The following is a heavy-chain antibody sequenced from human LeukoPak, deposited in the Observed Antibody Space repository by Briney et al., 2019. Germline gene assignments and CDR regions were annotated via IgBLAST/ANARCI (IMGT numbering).Heavy chain of an antibody. CDR2: IKQDGSEK. J-gene: IGHJ4*02. Sequence: GGSLRLSCAASGFTFSSYWMSWVRQAPGKGLEWVATIKQDGSEKYYVDSVKVRFTISRENAKNSLYLQINSLRTADTAVYYCARDPERATPPENWGQGILVTVSS. CDR3: ARDPERATPPEN. D-gene: IGHD1-26*01. V-gene: IGHV3-7*01. CDR1: GFTFSSYW.